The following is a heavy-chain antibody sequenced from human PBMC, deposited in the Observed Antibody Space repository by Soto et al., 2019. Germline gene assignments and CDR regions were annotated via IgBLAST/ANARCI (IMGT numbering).Heavy chain of an antibody. CDR3: ARGTAMVRGVISHFDY. Sequence: PSETLSLTCAVYGGSFSGYYWSWIRQPPGKGLEWIGEINHSGSTNYNPSLKSRVTISVDTSKNQFSLKLSSVTAADTAVYYCARGTAMVRGVISHFDYWGQGTLVT. V-gene: IGHV4-34*01. J-gene: IGHJ4*02. CDR1: GGSFSGYY. D-gene: IGHD3-10*01. CDR2: INHSGST.